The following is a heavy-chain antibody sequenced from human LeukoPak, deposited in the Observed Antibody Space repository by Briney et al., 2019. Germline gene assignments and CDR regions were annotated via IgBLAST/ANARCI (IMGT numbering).Heavy chain of an antibody. V-gene: IGHV3-30*18. Sequence: GGSLRLSCAASGFTFSSYGMHGVRQAPGKGLEWVGVISHDGNNKYYVDSVKGRFTISRDNSKNTLYLQMNSLRAGDTAVYYCTKEPLGGWYLEHWGQGTLVTVSS. CDR3: TKEPLGGWYLEH. CDR1: GFTFSSYG. D-gene: IGHD6-19*01. CDR2: ISHDGNNK. J-gene: IGHJ4*02.